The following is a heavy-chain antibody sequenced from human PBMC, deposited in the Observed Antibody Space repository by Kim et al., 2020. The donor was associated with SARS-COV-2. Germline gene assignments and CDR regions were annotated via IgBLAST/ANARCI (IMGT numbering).Heavy chain of an antibody. D-gene: IGHD5-12*01. V-gene: IGHV4-59*01. CDR1: GGSISGYY. Sequence: SETLSLTCSVSGGSISGYYCSWIRQPPGKGLEWIGYIYYSGNTNYNPSLKSRVTISGDTSKNRVSLRLTSVTPADTAVYYCACGYNFDYWGQGTLVTVSS. CDR3: ACGYNFDY. CDR2: IYYSGNT. J-gene: IGHJ4*02.